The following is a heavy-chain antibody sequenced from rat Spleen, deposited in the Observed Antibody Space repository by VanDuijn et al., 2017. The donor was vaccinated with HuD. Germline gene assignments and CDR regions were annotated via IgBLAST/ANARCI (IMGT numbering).Heavy chain of an antibody. CDR2: ISPSGATT. J-gene: IGHJ2*01. Sequence: EVQLVESGGGLVQPGRSLKLSCAASGFTLSDYVMHWIRQAPTKGLEWVTSISPSGATTNYRDSVKGRFTISRDNAKNTQYLQMDSLRSEDTAAYYCGRRATSGGSHFDYWGQGVMVTVSS. CDR1: GFTLSDYV. CDR3: GRRATSGGSHFDY. V-gene: IGHV5S13*01. D-gene: IGHD1-1*01.